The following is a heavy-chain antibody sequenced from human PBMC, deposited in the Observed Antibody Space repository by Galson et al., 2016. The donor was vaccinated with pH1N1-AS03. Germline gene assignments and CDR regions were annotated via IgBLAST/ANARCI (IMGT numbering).Heavy chain of an antibody. V-gene: IGHV1-18*04. CDR3: ARDRGFRPDTFDI. Sequence: SVKVSCKASGYTLSTYGVSWVRQAPGQGLEWMGWISGYDDDTNYAQNVAGRVTMTTDKSTCTVYMELRSLRSDDTAVYYCARDRGFRPDTFDIWGQGTWVTVSS. J-gene: IGHJ3*02. CDR2: ISGYDDDT. D-gene: IGHD2-15*01. CDR1: GYTLSTYG.